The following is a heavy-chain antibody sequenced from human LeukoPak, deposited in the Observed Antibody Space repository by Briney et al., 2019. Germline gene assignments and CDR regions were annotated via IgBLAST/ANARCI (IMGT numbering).Heavy chain of an antibody. V-gene: IGHV1-69*04. CDR2: IIPILGIA. D-gene: IGHD3-10*01. CDR1: GGTFSSYA. J-gene: IGHJ4*02. Sequence: SVKVSCKAPGGTFSSYAISWVRQAPGQGLEWMGRIIPILGIANYAQKFQGRVTITADKSTSTAYMELSSLRSEDTAVYYCARDLQSGSYSSDYWGQGTLVTVSS. CDR3: ARDLQSGSYSSDY.